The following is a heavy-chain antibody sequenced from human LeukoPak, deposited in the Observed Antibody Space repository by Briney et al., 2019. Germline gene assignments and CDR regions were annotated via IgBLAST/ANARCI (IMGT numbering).Heavy chain of an antibody. CDR2: IYYSGST. D-gene: IGHD6-13*01. J-gene: IGHJ5*02. V-gene: IGHV4-59*01. CDR3: ARESSSSWYGNWFDP. CDR1: GGSISSYY. Sequence: SETLSLTCTVSGGSISSYYWSWIRHPPGKGLEWIGYIYYSGSTNYNPSLKSRVTISVDTSKNQFSLKLSSVTAADTAVYYCARESSSSWYGNWFDPWGQGTLVTVSS.